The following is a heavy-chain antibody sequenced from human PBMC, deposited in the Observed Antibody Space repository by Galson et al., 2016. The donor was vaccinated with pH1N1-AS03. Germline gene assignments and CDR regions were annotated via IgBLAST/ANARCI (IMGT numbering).Heavy chain of an antibody. CDR3: ARVGKYFDFWSGYSDFDY. CDR1: GYSISSGYY. J-gene: IGHJ4*02. V-gene: IGHV4-38-2*01. Sequence: ETLSLTCAVSGYSISSGYYWGWIRQPPGKGLEWIGSIYHSGSTYYNPSLMSRVTISVDTYKNRFSLKVTSVTAADTAVYYCARVGKYFDFWSGYSDFDYWGQGTLVTVSS. CDR2: IYHSGST. D-gene: IGHD3-3*01.